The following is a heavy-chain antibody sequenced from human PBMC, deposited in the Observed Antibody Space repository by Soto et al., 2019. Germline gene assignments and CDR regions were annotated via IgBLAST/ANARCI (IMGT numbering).Heavy chain of an antibody. J-gene: IGHJ6*02. D-gene: IGHD3-10*01. CDR1: GDTFNNHF. Sequence: QVNLVQCGAEVAKPGASVKVSCKASGDTFNNHFLHWVRLAPGQALEWMGMINPRSGSTTYSERLQDKVTITRYTSTTTVYIELSSLRSEDTATYYCARDPRRTVVGYYYYAMDVWGQGTTVTVSS. V-gene: IGHV1-46*02. CDR2: INPRSGST. CDR3: ARDPRRTVVGYYYYAMDV.